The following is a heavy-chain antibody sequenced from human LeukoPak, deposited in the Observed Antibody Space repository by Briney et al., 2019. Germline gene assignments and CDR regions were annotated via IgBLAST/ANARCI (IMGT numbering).Heavy chain of an antibody. CDR2: ISTSSSYI. CDR1: GFTFSSYS. D-gene: IGHD3-10*01. CDR3: ARGEVYYYGSGSYYFDY. J-gene: IGHJ4*02. Sequence: GGSLRLSCAASGFTFSSYSMNWVRQAPGKGLEWVSSISTSSSYINYADSVKGRFTISRDNAKKSLYLQMNSLRADDTALYYCARGEVYYYGSGSYYFDYWGQGTLVTVSS. V-gene: IGHV3-21*01.